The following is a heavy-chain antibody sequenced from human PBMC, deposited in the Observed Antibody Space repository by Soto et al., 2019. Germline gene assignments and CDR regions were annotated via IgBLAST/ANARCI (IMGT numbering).Heavy chain of an antibody. Sequence: GESLKISCQAFGYNFTNYWIGWVRQMPGKGLEWMGRIDPSDSYTNYSPSFQGHVTISADKSISTAYLQWSSLKASDTAMYYCARHHTLTTFDYYYGMDVWGQGTTVNVAS. D-gene: IGHD3-16*01. CDR2: IDPSDSYT. CDR3: ARHHTLTTFDYYYGMDV. J-gene: IGHJ6*02. CDR1: GYNFTNYW. V-gene: IGHV5-10-1*01.